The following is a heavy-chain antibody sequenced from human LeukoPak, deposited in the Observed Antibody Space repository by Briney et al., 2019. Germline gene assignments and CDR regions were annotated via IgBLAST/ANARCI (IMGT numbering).Heavy chain of an antibody. V-gene: IGHV4-39*01. Sequence: PSETLSLNCTVSGGSISSSHYYWGWIRQPPGKVLEWIGSSCYSGSTYYNPSLKTRVTISFDTTTNQLSLKLSSVPAADTGVSYCARLAVAGGYYFDYWGQGTLVTVSS. D-gene: IGHD6-19*01. CDR3: ARLAVAGGYYFDY. CDR2: SCYSGST. CDR1: GGSISSSHYY. J-gene: IGHJ4*02.